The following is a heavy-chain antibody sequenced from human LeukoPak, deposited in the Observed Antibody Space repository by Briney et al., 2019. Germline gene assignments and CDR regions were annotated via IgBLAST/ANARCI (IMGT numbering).Heavy chain of an antibody. CDR2: ISGSGGST. Sequence: GGSLRLSCAASGFTFSSYAMSWVRQAPGNGLEWVSAISGSGGSTYYADSVKGRFTICRDNSKNTLYLQMNSLRAEDTAVYYCAKDGARGVVPAAWHYFDYWGQGTLVTVSS. D-gene: IGHD2-2*01. CDR1: GFTFSSYA. J-gene: IGHJ4*02. V-gene: IGHV3-23*01. CDR3: AKDGARGVVPAAWHYFDY.